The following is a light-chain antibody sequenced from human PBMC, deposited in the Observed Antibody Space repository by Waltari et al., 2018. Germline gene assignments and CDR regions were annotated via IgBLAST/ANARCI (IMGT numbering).Light chain of an antibody. J-gene: IGKJ4*01. CDR2: HAS. Sequence: EIVLTQSPDILSFATGESATLSCRASQGVGTYLAWYQQRPSQSPRLLIYHASFRATGIPDRFSGSGFGTDFTPTISSLQPEDFAVYYCQQRRIWPPTFGGGTRVQI. CDR3: QQRRIWPPT. V-gene: IGKV3-11*01. CDR1: QGVGTY.